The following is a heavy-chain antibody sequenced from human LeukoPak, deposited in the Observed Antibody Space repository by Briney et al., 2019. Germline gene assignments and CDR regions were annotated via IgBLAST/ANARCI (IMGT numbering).Heavy chain of an antibody. CDR3: ATDSGYYLY. D-gene: IGHD3-22*01. CDR2: FDPQDVET. V-gene: IGHV1-24*01. Sequence: ASVKVSCKVSGTTLSQLSIHWVRQAPGKGLEWMGGFDPQDVETKYSPELQDGVTMTDDRSTDTAYMELSSLTSEDTAVYFCATDSGYYLYWGQGTLVTVSS. CDR1: GTTLSQLS. J-gene: IGHJ4*02.